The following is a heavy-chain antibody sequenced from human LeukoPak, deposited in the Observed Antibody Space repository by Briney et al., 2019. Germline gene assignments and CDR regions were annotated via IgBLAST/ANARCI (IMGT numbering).Heavy chain of an antibody. V-gene: IGHV4-59*01. D-gene: IGHD2-21*02. Sequence: PSETLSLTCPVSSGSISSYYWSWTRQPPGKGLEWIGYIYYSGSTNYNPSLKSRVTISVDTSKNQFSLKLSSVTAADTAVYYCARGVVVTAIPFYFDYWGQGTLVTVSS. CDR3: ARGVVVTAIPFYFDY. J-gene: IGHJ4*02. CDR2: IYYSGST. CDR1: SGSISSYY.